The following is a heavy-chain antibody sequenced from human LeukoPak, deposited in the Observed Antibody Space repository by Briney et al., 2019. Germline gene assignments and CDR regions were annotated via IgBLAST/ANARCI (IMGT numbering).Heavy chain of an antibody. D-gene: IGHD2-15*01. CDR2: ISGSGGST. CDR3: ASAPRYCSGGSCYSSYYYGMDV. Sequence: GGSPRLSCAASGFTFSSYAMSWVRQAPGKGLEWVSAISGSGGSTCYADSVKGRFTISRDNSKNTLYLQMNSLRAEDTAVYYCASAPRYCSGGSCYSSYYYGMDVWGQGTTVTVSS. CDR1: GFTFSSYA. V-gene: IGHV3-23*01. J-gene: IGHJ6*02.